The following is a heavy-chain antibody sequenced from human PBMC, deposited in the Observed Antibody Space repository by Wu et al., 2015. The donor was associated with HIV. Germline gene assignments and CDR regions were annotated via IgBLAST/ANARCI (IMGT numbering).Heavy chain of an antibody. CDR1: GYTFSNHY. CDR2: INPKTGAV. V-gene: IGHV1-2*02. D-gene: IGHD2-2*01. CDR3: ARIIWEYQMTAPFDS. J-gene: IGHJ4*02. Sequence: QVQLVQSGAEVKKPGASVKVSCKASGYTFSNHYIHWVRQAPGQGLEWMGWINPKTGAVNYAEKFQGRVTMTRDTSISTAYMEMTRLRSDDAALYYCARIIWEYQMTAPFDSWGQGTLITVSS.